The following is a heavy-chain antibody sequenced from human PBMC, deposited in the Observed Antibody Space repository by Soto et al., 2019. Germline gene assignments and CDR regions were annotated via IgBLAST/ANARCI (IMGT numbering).Heavy chain of an antibody. CDR3: ARTYSSGWDDAFDI. D-gene: IGHD6-19*01. Sequence: QVQLVESGGGVVQPGRSLRLSCAASGFTFSSYGMHWVRQAPGKGLEWVAVIWYDGSNKYYADSVKGRFTISRDNSKNTLYLKMNSLRAEDTAVYYCARTYSSGWDDAFDIWGQGTMVTVSS. CDR1: GFTFSSYG. CDR2: IWYDGSNK. V-gene: IGHV3-33*01. J-gene: IGHJ3*02.